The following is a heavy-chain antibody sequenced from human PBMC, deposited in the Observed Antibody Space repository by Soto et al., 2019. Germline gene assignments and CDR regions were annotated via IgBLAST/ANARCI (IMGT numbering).Heavy chain of an antibody. Sequence: PSETLSLTCTASGGSISSYYWSWIRQPPGKGLEWIGYIYYSGSTNYNPSLKSRVTISVDTSKNQFSLKLSSVTAADTAVYYCARVGCSGGSYSNYYYYYGMDVWGQGTTVTVSS. V-gene: IGHV4-59*01. D-gene: IGHD2-15*01. CDR1: GGSISSYY. J-gene: IGHJ6*02. CDR2: IYYSGST. CDR3: ARVGCSGGSYSNYYYYYGMDV.